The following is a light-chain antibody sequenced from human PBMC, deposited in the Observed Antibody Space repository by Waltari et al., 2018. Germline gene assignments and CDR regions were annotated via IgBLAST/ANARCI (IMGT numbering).Light chain of an antibody. CDR2: DAT. J-gene: IGKJ2*01. Sequence: DIQVTQSPSSLSASVGDRVTIPCQASPDISHYLNWYQQRPGKAPKVLIYDATLLKIGVPSRFSGSGSGTDFTFAITSLQPEDAATYYCQHFDNLLFTFGQGTKLEI. CDR1: PDISHY. V-gene: IGKV1-33*01. CDR3: QHFDNLLFT.